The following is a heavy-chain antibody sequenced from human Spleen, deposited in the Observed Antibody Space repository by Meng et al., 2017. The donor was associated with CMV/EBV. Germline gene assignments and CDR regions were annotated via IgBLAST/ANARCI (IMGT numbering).Heavy chain of an antibody. CDR2: IYPGDSDT. V-gene: IGHV5-51*01. CDR1: GYSYTNYW. J-gene: IGHJ4*02. D-gene: IGHD6-19*01. CDR3: ATSSSGWPYFDY. Sequence: GESLKISCKASGYSYTNYWIGWVRQLPGKGLEWMGLIYPGDSDTRYSPSFQGQVTISVDKSINTAYLQWSSLKASDTGMYYCATSSSGWPYFDYWGQGTLVTVSS.